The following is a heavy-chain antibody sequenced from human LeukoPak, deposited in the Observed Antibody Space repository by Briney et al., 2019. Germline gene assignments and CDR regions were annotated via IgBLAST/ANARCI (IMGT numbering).Heavy chain of an antibody. D-gene: IGHD1-26*01. Sequence: VASVKVSCKASGYTFTGYYMHWVRQAPGQGLEWMGWINPNSGGTNYAQKFQGRVTMTRDTSISTAYMELSRLRSDDTAVYYCARQGSGSYYPYFDYWGQGTLVTVSS. J-gene: IGHJ4*02. V-gene: IGHV1-2*02. CDR3: ARQGSGSYYPYFDY. CDR1: GYTFTGYY. CDR2: INPNSGGT.